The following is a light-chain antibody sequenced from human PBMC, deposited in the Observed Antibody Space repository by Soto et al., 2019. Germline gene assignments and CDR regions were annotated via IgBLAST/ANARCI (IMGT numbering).Light chain of an antibody. CDR1: SSNIGSNT. CDR2: SND. V-gene: IGLV1-44*01. Sequence: QPVQTQPPSASGTPGQRVTISCFGSSSNIGSNTVNWYQQLPGTAPKLLIYSNDQRPSGVPDRFSGSKSGTSASLSISGLQSEDEADYYCAAWDDSLNGPVVFGGGTKLTVL. CDR3: AAWDDSLNGPVV. J-gene: IGLJ2*01.